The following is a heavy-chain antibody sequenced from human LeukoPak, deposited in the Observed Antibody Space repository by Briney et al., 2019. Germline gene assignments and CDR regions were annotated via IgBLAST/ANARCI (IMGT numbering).Heavy chain of an antibody. D-gene: IGHD1-26*01. V-gene: IGHV3-30-3*01. CDR1: GFIFRDYK. CDR2: ISYDGSDK. Sequence: GGSLRLSCEGSGFIFRDYKMHWVRQAPGKGLEWVAVISYDGSDKYYADSVKGRFTISRDNSKNTLYLQMNSLRAEDTAVYYCARAGGATGEPDYWGQGTLVTVSS. J-gene: IGHJ4*02. CDR3: ARAGGATGEPDY.